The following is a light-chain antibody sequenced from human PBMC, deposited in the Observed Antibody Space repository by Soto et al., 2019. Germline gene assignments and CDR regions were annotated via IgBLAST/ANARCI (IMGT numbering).Light chain of an antibody. CDR1: HLINGY. J-gene: IGKJ1*01. CDR2: TAS. CDR3: QQTYSPLRT. Sequence: DIQLTQSPSSLSASLGDRVTISCRASHLINGYLNWYQQKPGKAPRLLIYTASHLQSGVPSRFSGTRSGTDFTLIISDLQPEDFATCYCQQTYSPLRTFGQGTKVDIK. V-gene: IGKV1-39*01.